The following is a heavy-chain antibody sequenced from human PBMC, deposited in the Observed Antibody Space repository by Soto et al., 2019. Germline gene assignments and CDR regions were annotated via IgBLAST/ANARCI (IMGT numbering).Heavy chain of an antibody. CDR3: AKDSLDSRGIFDY. CDR2: IWYDGSNK. D-gene: IGHD3-22*01. CDR1: GFTFSSYG. V-gene: IGHV3-33*06. J-gene: IGHJ4*02. Sequence: QVQLVESGGGVVQPGRSLRLSCAASGFTFSSYGMHWVRQAPGKGLEWVAVIWYDGSNKYYADSVKGRFTISRDNSKNTRCLQMNSLRAEDTAVYYCAKDSLDSRGIFDYWGQGTLVTVSS.